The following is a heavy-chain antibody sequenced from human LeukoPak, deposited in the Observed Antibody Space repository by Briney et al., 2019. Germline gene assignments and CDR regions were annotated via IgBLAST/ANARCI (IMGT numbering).Heavy chain of an antibody. Sequence: GGSLRLSCAASGFTFSSYGMHWVRQAPGKGLEWVAFIRYDGSNKYYADSVKGRFTISRDNSKNTLYLQMNSLRAEDMAVYYCANLPGIAAAGTFRTDYWGQGTLVTVSS. J-gene: IGHJ4*02. V-gene: IGHV3-30*02. CDR2: IRYDGSNK. CDR1: GFTFSSYG. CDR3: ANLPGIAAAGTFRTDY. D-gene: IGHD6-13*01.